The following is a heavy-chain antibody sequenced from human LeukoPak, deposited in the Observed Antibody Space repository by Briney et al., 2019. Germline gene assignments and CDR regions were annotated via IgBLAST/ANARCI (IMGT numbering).Heavy chain of an antibody. CDR3: VRDHNWAFDS. CDR1: GFTFSSYA. V-gene: IGHV3-21*05. D-gene: IGHD1-20*01. CDR2: IGLASGFT. Sequence: GGSLRLSCAASGFTFSSYAMSWVRQAPGRGLEWISYIGLASGFTSYADSVKGRFTTSSDTARNSLFLQMNSLRAEDTAVYYCVRDHNWAFDSWGQGTLVIVSS. J-gene: IGHJ4*02.